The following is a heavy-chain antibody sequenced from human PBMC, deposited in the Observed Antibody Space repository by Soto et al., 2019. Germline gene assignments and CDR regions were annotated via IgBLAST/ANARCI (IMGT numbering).Heavy chain of an antibody. CDR3: ARPGDAYGFDV. V-gene: IGHV4-39*01. Sequence: QLQLHESGPGLVKPSETLSLTCSVYGASITRSSYYWAWISQPPGKGLEWIASIHSHSGSTYYDPSLNGRVLIAVDTSKNPFSLNPRSVPAADTAVYYCARPGDAYGFDVWGQGPTVTVAS. CDR1: GASITRSSYY. D-gene: IGHD3-16*01. CDR2: IHSHSGST. J-gene: IGHJ6*02.